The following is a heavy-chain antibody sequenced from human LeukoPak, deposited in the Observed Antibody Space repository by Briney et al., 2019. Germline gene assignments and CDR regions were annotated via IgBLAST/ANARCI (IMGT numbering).Heavy chain of an antibody. Sequence: PSETLSLTCTVSGGSISSGGYYWSWIRQHPGKGLGWIGYIYYSGSTYYNPSLKSRVTISVDTSKNQFSLKLSSVTAADTAVYYCASWVRRITMIVVVPDAFDIWGQGTMVTVSS. J-gene: IGHJ3*02. CDR2: IYYSGST. D-gene: IGHD3-22*01. CDR1: GGSISSGGYY. V-gene: IGHV4-31*03. CDR3: ASWVRRITMIVVVPDAFDI.